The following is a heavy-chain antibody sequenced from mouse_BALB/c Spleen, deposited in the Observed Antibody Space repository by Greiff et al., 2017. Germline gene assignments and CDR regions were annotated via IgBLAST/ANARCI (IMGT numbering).Heavy chain of an antibody. CDR2: ISYSGST. CDR1: GDSITSGY. D-gene: IGHD2-14*01. J-gene: IGHJ3*01. Sequence: EVKLKQSGPSLVKPSQTLSLTCSVTGDSITSGYWNWIRKFPGNKLEYMGYISYSGSTYYNPSLKSRISITRDTSKNQYYLQLNSVTTEDTATYYCARWGNYRYPWFAYWGQGTLVTVSA. CDR3: ARWGNYRYPWFAY. V-gene: IGHV3-8*02.